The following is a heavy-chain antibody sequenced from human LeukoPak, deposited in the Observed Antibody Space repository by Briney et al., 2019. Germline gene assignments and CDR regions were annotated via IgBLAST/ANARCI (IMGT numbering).Heavy chain of an antibody. CDR1: GFRFSNYA. J-gene: IGHJ4*02. V-gene: IGHV3-23*01. CDR3: AKVIRRDSRRFDY. Sequence: GGSLRLSCAASGFRFSNYAMNWVRQAPGKGLEWVSAISGSGGSTYYADSVKGRFTISRDNSKNTLYLQMNSLRAEDTAVYYCAKVIRRDSRRFDYWGQGTLVTVSS. D-gene: IGHD2-21*01. CDR2: ISGSGGST.